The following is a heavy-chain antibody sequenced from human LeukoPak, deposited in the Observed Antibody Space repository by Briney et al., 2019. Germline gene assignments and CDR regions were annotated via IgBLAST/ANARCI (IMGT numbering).Heavy chain of an antibody. D-gene: IGHD5-18*01. Sequence: GGSLRLSCAASGFTFSTYAMSWVRQAPGKGLEWVSTISGSGGNTYYADSVKGRFTVSRDNSKSTLYLQMNSLRAEDTAIYYCAKGGAARFDYWGQGTLVTVSS. J-gene: IGHJ4*02. V-gene: IGHV3-23*01. CDR3: AKGGAARFDY. CDR1: GFTFSTYA. CDR2: ISGSGGNT.